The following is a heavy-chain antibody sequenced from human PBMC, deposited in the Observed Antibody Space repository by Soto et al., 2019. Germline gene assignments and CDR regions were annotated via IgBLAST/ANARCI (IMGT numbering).Heavy chain of an antibody. V-gene: IGHV5-10-1*01. Sequence: XESLRVSCKCSGYSCTSYWISWVLQMPGKGLEWMGRIDPSDSYTNYSPSFEGHVTISADKSISTAYLQWSSLKAPDTAMYYCARRFTGYYYDRSGDETIYGMDVWGQGTTVTVPS. CDR3: ARRFTGYYYDRSGDETIYGMDV. J-gene: IGHJ6*02. CDR2: IDPSDSYT. CDR1: GYSCTSYW. D-gene: IGHD3-22*01.